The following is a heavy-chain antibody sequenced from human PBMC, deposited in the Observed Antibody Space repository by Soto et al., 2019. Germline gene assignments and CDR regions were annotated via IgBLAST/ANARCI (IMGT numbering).Heavy chain of an antibody. V-gene: IGHV2-70*01. CDR3: ARKGGYYDSSGYYYYYFDY. J-gene: IGHJ4*02. CDR1: GFSLSTSGMC. CDR2: LDWDDDK. D-gene: IGHD3-22*01. Sequence: SGPTLVNPIQTLTLTCTFSGFSLSTSGMCVSWIRQPPGRALEWLALLDWDDDKYYSTSLKTRLTISKDTSKNQVVLTMTNMDPVDTATYYCARKGGYYDSSGYYYYYFDYWGQGTLVTVSS.